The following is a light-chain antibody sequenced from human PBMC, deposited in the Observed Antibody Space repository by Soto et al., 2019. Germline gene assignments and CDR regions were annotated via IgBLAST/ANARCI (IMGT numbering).Light chain of an antibody. CDR2: GAS. Sequence: EIVMTQSPATLSVSPGERATLSCRASQNLRSSLAWYQQKPGQAPRLLIYGASTRATGIPAMFSGSGSGTEFTLTISSLQSEDFAVYFCQQYNIWPQTFGLGTKVEIK. CDR1: QNLRSS. J-gene: IGKJ1*01. CDR3: QQYNIWPQT. V-gene: IGKV3-15*01.